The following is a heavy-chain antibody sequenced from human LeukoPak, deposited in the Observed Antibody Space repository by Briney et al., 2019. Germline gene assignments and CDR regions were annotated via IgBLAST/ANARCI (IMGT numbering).Heavy chain of an antibody. CDR3: AKEGESSSWYSNYYYYYMDV. D-gene: IGHD6-13*01. Sequence: GGSLRLSCAASGFTFSSYAMSWVRQAPGKGLEWVSAISGSGGSTYYADSVKGRFTISRDNSKNTLYLQMNSLRAEDTAVYYCAKEGESSSWYSNYYYYYMDVWGKGTTVTVSS. J-gene: IGHJ6*03. V-gene: IGHV3-23*01. CDR1: GFTFSSYA. CDR2: ISGSGGST.